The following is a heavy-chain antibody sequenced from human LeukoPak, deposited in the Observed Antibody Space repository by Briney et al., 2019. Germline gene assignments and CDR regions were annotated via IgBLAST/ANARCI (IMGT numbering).Heavy chain of an antibody. J-gene: IGHJ5*02. V-gene: IGHV7-4-1*02. CDR1: GYTFTSYA. Sequence: GASVNVSCKASGYTFTSYAMNWVRQAPGQGLEWMGWINTNTGNPTYAQGFTGRFVLSLDTSVSTAYLQISSLKAEDTAVYYCASINYDFWSGYYTGGFDPWGQGTLVTVSS. CDR3: ASINYDFWSGYYTGGFDP. CDR2: INTNTGNP. D-gene: IGHD3-3*01.